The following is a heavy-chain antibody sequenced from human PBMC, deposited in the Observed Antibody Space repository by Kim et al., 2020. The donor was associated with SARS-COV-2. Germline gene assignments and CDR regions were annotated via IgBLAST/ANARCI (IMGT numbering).Heavy chain of an antibody. CDR3: ARDWDSGYFVGASYSHYMDV. J-gene: IGHJ6*03. D-gene: IGHD6-25*01. V-gene: IGHV1-18*01. CDR2: ISPHNGET. Sequence: ASVKVSCKTSGYTFINFGISWVRQAPGQGLGWLGWISPHNGETNYAQKVQGRVTVTTETSTSTAYMELRSLRSDDTAVYYCARDWDSGYFVGASYSHYMDVWGNGTTVTVSS. CDR1: GYTFINFG.